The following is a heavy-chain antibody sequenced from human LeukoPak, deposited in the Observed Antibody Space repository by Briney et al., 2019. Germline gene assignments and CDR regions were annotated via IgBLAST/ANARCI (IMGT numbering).Heavy chain of an antibody. V-gene: IGHV4-38-2*02. CDR3: ARVAGGSRGYYPNDAFDI. CDR2: IYHSGST. Sequence: PLETLSLTCTVSGGSISSYHWGWIRQPPGKGLEWIGSIYHSGSTYYNPSLKSRVTISVDTSKNQFSLKLSSVTATDTAVYYCARVAGGSRGYYPNDAFDIWGQGTMVTVSS. CDR1: GGSISSYH. D-gene: IGHD3-22*01. J-gene: IGHJ3*02.